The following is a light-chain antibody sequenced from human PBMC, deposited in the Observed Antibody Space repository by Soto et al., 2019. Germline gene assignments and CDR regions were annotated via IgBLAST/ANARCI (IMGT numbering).Light chain of an antibody. Sequence: QAVVTQPPSVSAAPGQKVTISCSGSSSNIGNNDVSWYQHLPGTAPKLLIHDDNKRPSGIPDRFSGSKSGTSATLGITGLQTGDEADYYCATWDRSRNAAAFGPGTKLTVL. CDR1: SSNIGNND. CDR3: ATWDRSRNAAA. J-gene: IGLJ1*01. V-gene: IGLV1-51*01. CDR2: DDN.